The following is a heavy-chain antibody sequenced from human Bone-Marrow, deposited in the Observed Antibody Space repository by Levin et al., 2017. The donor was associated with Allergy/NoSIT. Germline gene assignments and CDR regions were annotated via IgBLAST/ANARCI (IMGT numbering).Heavy chain of an antibody. D-gene: IGHD6-19*01. V-gene: IGHV1-3*01. J-gene: IGHJ4*02. CDR2: IDGANGNT. CDR1: GYSFTSYT. Sequence: VKVSCQASGYSFTSYTIHWVRQAPGQGLEYMGWIDGANGNTKFSQRFQDRVTLTRDTSASTAYMELSGLIFEDTAVYYCSRTVAGTRFHYWGQGTLVTVSS. CDR3: SRTVAGTRFHY.